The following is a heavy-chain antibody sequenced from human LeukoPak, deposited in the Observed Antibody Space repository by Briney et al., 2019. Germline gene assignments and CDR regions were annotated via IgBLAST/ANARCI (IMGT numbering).Heavy chain of an antibody. D-gene: IGHD3-16*01. Sequence: ASVKVSCKASGYTFTGYYMHWVRQAPGPGLEWMGWINPNSGDTKYAQNFQGRVTMTRDTSISTAYMELSRLRSDDTAVYYCATQRGSYLWGTDFDYWGQGTLVTVSS. J-gene: IGHJ4*02. CDR3: ATQRGSYLWGTDFDY. CDR1: GYTFTGYY. CDR2: INPNSGDT. V-gene: IGHV1-2*02.